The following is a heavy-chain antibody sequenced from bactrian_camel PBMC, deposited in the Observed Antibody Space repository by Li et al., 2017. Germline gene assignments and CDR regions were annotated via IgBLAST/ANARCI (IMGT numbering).Heavy chain of an antibody. CDR1: GYPGSRRC. Sequence: HVQLVESGGGLVQLGGSLRLSCAPPGYPGSRRCMAWFRQAPGKEREGVAAIDPDGTTRYADSVKGRFTISHDNAKNTLFLQMDTLKPEDTAMYYCAADPRLVTTAFCVADYGYWGQGTQVTVS. J-gene: IGHJ6*01. CDR2: IDPDGTT. V-gene: IGHV3S26*01. CDR3: AADPRLVTTAFCVADYGY. D-gene: IGHD3*01.